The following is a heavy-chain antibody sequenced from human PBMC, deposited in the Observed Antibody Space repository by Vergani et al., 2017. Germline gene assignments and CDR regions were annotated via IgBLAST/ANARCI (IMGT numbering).Heavy chain of an antibody. CDR2: IWYDGSKE. D-gene: IGHD4-17*01. V-gene: IGHV3-33*01. Sequence: QVQLEESGGGVVQPGRSLRLSCAGSGFTLSSHAMHWVRQAPGKGLEWVAFIWYDGSKEYYADSVKGRFTISRDNSKNSLYLQMNSLRAEDTAVYYCARKYGDYYYYGMDVWGQGTTVTVSS. J-gene: IGHJ6*02. CDR1: GFTLSSHA. CDR3: ARKYGDYYYYGMDV.